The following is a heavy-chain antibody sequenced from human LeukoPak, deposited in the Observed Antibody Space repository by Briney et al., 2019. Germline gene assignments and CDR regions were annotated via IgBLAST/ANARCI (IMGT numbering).Heavy chain of an antibody. D-gene: IGHD3-22*01. J-gene: IGHJ3*02. Sequence: KASETLSLTCTVSGVSIRSSYYYWGWIRQPPGKGLEWIGSIYDSGSTYYNPSLKSRVTISVDTSKNQFSLKLNSVTAADTAVYYCARGWDYYDSSGYIWGQGTMVTVSS. V-gene: IGHV4-39*01. CDR1: GVSIRSSYYY. CDR3: ARGWDYYDSSGYI. CDR2: IYDSGST.